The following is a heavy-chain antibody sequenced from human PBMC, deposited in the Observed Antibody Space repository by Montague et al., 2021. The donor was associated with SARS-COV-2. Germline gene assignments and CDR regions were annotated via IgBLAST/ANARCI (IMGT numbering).Heavy chain of an antibody. CDR2: IYHNGKT. Sequence: SETLSLTCNVSGDSITNTRYFWGWIRQPPGKALERIGSIYHNGKTYYNPSLERRALLSIDTSKNQFSLRLSSVIASDTAVYCCAVELNYFFDYWGQGFLVSVSS. D-gene: IGHD1-7*01. V-gene: IGHV4-39*01. CDR3: AVELNYFFDY. CDR1: GDSITNTRYF. J-gene: IGHJ4*02.